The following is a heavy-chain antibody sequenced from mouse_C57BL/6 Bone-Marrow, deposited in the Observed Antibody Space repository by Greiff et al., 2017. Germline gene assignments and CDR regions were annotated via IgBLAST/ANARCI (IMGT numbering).Heavy chain of an antibody. CDR1: GYSITSGYY. D-gene: IGHD1-1*01. CDR3: AREGHYYGIAY. J-gene: IGHJ3*01. V-gene: IGHV3-6*01. Sequence: EVQLQESGPGLVKPSQSLSLTCSVTGYSITSGYYWNWIRQFPGNKLEWMGYISYDGSNNYNPSLKNRISITRDTSKNQFFLKLNSVTTEDTATXDGAREGHYYGIAYWGQGTLVTVSA. CDR2: ISYDGSN.